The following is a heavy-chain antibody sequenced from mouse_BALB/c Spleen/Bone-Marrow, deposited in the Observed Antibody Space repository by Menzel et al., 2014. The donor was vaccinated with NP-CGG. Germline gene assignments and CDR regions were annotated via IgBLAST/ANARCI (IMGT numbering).Heavy chain of an antibody. CDR1: GFTFTDYY. CDR2: IRNKANGYTT. J-gene: IGHJ2*01. D-gene: IGHD2-2*01. Sequence: DVQLVESGGGLVQPGGSLRLSCATSGFTFTDYYMSWVRQPPGKALEWLGFIRNKANGYTTEYSASVKGRFTISRDNSQSILYLQMNTLRAEDSATYYCARDGYDDYWGQGTTLTVSS. V-gene: IGHV7-3*02. CDR3: ARDGYDDY.